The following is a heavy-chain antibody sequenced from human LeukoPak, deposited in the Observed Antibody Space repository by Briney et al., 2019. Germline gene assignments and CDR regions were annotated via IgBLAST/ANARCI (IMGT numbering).Heavy chain of an antibody. CDR3: ARHVRGYVDY. CDR1: GFTFSSYS. V-gene: IGHV3-66*04. J-gene: IGHJ4*02. D-gene: IGHD3-10*01. Sequence: GGSLRLSCAASGFTFSSYSMNWVRQAPGKGLEWVSVIYSGGSTYYADSVKGRFTISRDNSKNTLYLQMNSLRAEDTAVYYCARHVRGYVDYWGQGTLVTVSS. CDR2: IYSGGST.